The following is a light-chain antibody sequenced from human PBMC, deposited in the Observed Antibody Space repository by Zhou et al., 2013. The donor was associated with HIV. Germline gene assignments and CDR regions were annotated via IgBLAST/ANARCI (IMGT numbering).Light chain of an antibody. Sequence: DIQMTQSPSSLSASVGDRVTITCRASQSISSYLNWYQQKPGKAPKRLIYAASSLQSGVPSRFSGSGSGTEFTLTISSLQTEDFATYYCLQHNTYPWTFGQGPKVG. CDR3: LQHNTYPWT. V-gene: IGKV1-17*01. J-gene: IGKJ1*01. CDR1: QSISSY. CDR2: AAS.